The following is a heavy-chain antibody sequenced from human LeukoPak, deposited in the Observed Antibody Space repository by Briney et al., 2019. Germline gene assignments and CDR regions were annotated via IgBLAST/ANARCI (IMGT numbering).Heavy chain of an antibody. D-gene: IGHD6-19*01. CDR2: IYYSGST. V-gene: IGHV4-39*07. Sequence: PSETLSLTCTVSGGSISSSSYYWGWIRQPPGKGLEWIGSIYYSGSTYYNPSLKSRVTISVDTSKNQFSLKLSSVTAADTAVYYCARDPGADSSGPIYYYYGMDVWGQGTTVTVSS. CDR3: ARDPGADSSGPIYYYYGMDV. J-gene: IGHJ6*02. CDR1: GGSISSSSYY.